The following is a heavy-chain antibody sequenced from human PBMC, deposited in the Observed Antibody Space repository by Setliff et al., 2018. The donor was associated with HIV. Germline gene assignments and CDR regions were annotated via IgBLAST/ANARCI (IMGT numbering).Heavy chain of an antibody. CDR1: GFTFSSYA. CDR2: ISGSGGST. V-gene: IGHV3-23*01. Sequence: HPGGSLRLSCAASGFTFSSYAMSWVRQAPGKGLEWVSAISGSGGSTYYADSVKGRFTISRDNSKNTLYLQMNSLRAEDTAVYYCAKDPARESQQLVPQAWFDPWGQGTLVTVSS. CDR3: AKDPARESQQLVPQAWFDP. J-gene: IGHJ5*02. D-gene: IGHD6-13*01.